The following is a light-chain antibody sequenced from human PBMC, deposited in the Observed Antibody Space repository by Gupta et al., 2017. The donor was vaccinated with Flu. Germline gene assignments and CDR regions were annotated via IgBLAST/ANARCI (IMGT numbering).Light chain of an antibody. CDR1: SSNIGNNY. J-gene: IGLJ2*01. V-gene: IGLV1-51*02. Sequence: SVFTHPPSVSAAPGLKVTISCSASSSNIGNNYVFWYQQLPGTAPKLLIYENNKRPSGIPDRFSGSKSDTSATLGITGLQTGEEADYYCVTRESSMNPVVFGGGTKLAVL. CDR3: VTRESSMNPVV. CDR2: ENN.